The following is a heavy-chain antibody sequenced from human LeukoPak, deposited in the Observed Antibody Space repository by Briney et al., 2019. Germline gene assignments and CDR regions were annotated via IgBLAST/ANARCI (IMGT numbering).Heavy chain of an antibody. CDR3: ARTKGPNYRLFDS. J-gene: IGHJ4*02. CDR2: ISSSSSYI. CDR1: GFTFSSYS. D-gene: IGHD4/OR15-4a*01. V-gene: IGHV3-21*01. Sequence: PGGSLRLSCAASGFTFSSYSMNWVRQAPGKGLEWVPSISSSSSYIYYADSVKGRFTISRDNAKNSLYLQMNSLRAEDTAVYYSARTKGPNYRLFDSWGQGTLVTVSS.